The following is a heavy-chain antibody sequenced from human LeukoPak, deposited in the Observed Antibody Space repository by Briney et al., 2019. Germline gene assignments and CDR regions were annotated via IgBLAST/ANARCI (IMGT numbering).Heavy chain of an antibody. CDR1: GYTFTGYY. V-gene: IGHV1-2*02. D-gene: IGHD3-22*01. J-gene: IGHJ4*02. CDR2: INPNSGGT. CDR3: ARSPASGYYLLIY. Sequence: ASVKVSCKASGYTFTGYYMHWVRQAPGQGLEWMGWINPNSGGTNYAQKFQGRVTMTRDTSISTAYMELSRLRSDDTAVYYCARSPASGYYLLIYWGQGTLVTVSS.